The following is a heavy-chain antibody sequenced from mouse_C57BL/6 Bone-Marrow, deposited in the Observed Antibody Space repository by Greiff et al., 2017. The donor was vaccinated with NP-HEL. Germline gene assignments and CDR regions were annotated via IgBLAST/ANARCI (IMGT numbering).Heavy chain of an antibody. J-gene: IGHJ2*01. D-gene: IGHD2-1*01. CDR1: GFTFSDYY. CDR3: ARVGGNYPWYFDY. CDR2: INYDGSST. Sequence: EVKLVESEGGLVQPGSSMKLSCTASGFTFSDYYMAWVRQVPEKGLEWVANINYDGSSTYYLDSLKSRFIISRDNAKNILYLQMSSLKSEDTATYYCARVGGNYPWYFDYWGQGTTLTVSS. V-gene: IGHV5-16*01.